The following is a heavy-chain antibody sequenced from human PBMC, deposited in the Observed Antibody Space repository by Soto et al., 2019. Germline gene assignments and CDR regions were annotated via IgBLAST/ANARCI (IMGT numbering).Heavy chain of an antibody. CDR3: AIHNYGSGRTYFDY. D-gene: IGHD3-10*01. Sequence: NPSETLSLTCTVSGGSISSYYWSWIRQPPGKGLEWIGYIYYSGSTNYNPSLKSRVTISVDTSKNQFSLKLNSMTAADTAVYYCAIHNYGSGRTYFDYWGQGTLVPVSS. CDR1: GGSISSYY. V-gene: IGHV4-59*08. J-gene: IGHJ4*02. CDR2: IYYSGST.